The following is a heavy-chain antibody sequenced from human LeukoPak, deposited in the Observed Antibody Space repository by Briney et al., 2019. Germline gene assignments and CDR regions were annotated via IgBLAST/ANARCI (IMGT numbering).Heavy chain of an antibody. Sequence: GGSLRLSCATSGFSFSSYAMSWVRQAPGKGQECVSAMSSSDDGRYYAASVRGRFTISRDTSRSTLYLQMNSLRAEDAAVYYCAKAPVTSCRGAFCYPLDYWGQGTLVTVSS. CDR1: GFSFSSYA. D-gene: IGHD2-15*01. V-gene: IGHV3-23*01. J-gene: IGHJ4*02. CDR2: MSSSDDGR. CDR3: AKAPVTSCRGAFCYPLDY.